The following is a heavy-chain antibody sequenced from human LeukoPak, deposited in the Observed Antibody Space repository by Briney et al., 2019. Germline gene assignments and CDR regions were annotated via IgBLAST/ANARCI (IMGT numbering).Heavy chain of an antibody. D-gene: IGHD2-2*01. CDR2: INHSGST. J-gene: IGHJ5*02. CDR3: ARGRGCSSTSCYNWFDP. CDR1: AGSFSGYY. V-gene: IGHV4-34*01. Sequence: SETLSLNCAVYAGSFSGYYWSWIRQPPGKGLEWIGEINHSGSTNYNPSLKRRVTISVDTSKNQFSLRLSSVTAADTALYHCARGRGCSSTSCYNWFDPWGQGTLVTVSS.